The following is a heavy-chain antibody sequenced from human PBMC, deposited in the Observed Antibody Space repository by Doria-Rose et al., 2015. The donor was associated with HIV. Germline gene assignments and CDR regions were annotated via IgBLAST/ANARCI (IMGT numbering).Heavy chain of an antibody. V-gene: IGHV2-26*01. CDR3: ARIKSSRWYPKYDFDF. J-gene: IGHJ4*02. CDR1: GVSLSSPGMG. Sequence: QVTLKEPGPVLVKPTETLTLTCTVSGVSLSSPGMGVSWIRQPPGKALEWLANIFSDDERSYKTSLKSRLTISGGASKSQVVLTMTDMDPVDTATYYCARIKSSRWYPKYDFDFWGRGALVIVAA. D-gene: IGHD6-13*01. CDR2: IFSDDER.